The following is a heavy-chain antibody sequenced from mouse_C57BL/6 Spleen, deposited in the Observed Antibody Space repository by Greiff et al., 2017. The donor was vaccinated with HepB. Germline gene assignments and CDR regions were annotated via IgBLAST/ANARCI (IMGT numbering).Heavy chain of an antibody. V-gene: IGHV1-50*01. D-gene: IGHD1-1*01. J-gene: IGHJ1*03. CDR1: GYTFTSYW. CDR2: IDPSDSYT. Sequence: VKLQQPGAELVKPGASVKLSCKASGYTFTSYWMQWVKQRPGQGLEWIGEIDPSDSYTNYNQKFKGKATLTVDTSSSTAYMQLSSLTSEDSAVYFCARHGSSPNWYFDVWGTGTTVTVSS. CDR3: ARHGSSPNWYFDV.